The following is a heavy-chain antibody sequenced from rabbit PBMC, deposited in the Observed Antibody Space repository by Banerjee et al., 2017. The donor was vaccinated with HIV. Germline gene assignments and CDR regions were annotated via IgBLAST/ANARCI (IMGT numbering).Heavy chain of an antibody. CDR2: IAGSSSGFA. CDR3: ARDTGSSFSSYGMDL. CDR1: GFSFSNKAV. J-gene: IGHJ6*01. V-gene: IGHV1S45*01. D-gene: IGHD8-1*01. Sequence: QEQLVESGGGLVQPGGSLKLSCTASGFSFSNKAVMCWVRQAPGKGLEWISCIAGSSSGFAYSATWAKGRFTCSKTSSTTVTLQMTSLTVADTATYFCARDTGSSFSSYGMDLWGPGTLVTVS.